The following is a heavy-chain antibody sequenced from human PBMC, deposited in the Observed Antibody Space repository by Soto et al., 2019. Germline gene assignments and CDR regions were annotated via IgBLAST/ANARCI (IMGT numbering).Heavy chain of an antibody. D-gene: IGHD3-16*01. CDR2: ISGSGGST. J-gene: IGHJ4*02. Sequence: EVQLLESGGGLVQPGGSLRLSCAASGFILGSHAVIWVRQAPGKGLEWVSAISGSGGSTYYADSVKGRFTISRDNSKNTLYLQMNSLRAEDTAVYFCARDLQCHYGSYFDSWGQGTLVTVSS. CDR3: ARDLQCHYGSYFDS. CDR1: GFILGSHA. V-gene: IGHV3-23*01.